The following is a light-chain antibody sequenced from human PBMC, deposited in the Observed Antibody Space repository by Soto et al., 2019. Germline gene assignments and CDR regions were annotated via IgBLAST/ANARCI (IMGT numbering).Light chain of an antibody. CDR1: SSDIGGYDF. V-gene: IGLV2-14*03. Sequence: QSALTQPASVSGSPGQSISISCNGTSSDIGGYDFVSWYQQHPGKAPKLMIYDVINRPSGVPERFSGSKSGNTASLTISGLQAEDEADYYCNSCTSANTYVFGTGTKLTVL. J-gene: IGLJ1*01. CDR2: DVI. CDR3: NSCTSANTYV.